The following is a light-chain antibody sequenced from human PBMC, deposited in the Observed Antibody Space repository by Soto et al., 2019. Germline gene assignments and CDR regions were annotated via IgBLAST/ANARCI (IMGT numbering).Light chain of an antibody. J-gene: IGKJ1*01. CDR2: KAS. V-gene: IGKV1-5*03. Sequence: DXQMTQSPSTLSASVGDRVTITCRASHSISSWLAWYQQKPGKAPKLLIYKASSLESGVPSRFSGSGSGTEFTLTISSLQPDDFATYYCQQYNSYPWTFGQGTKVEIK. CDR3: QQYNSYPWT. CDR1: HSISSW.